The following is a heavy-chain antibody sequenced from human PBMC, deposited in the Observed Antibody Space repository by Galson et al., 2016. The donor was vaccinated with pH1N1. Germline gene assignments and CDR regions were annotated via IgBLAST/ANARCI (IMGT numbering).Heavy chain of an antibody. D-gene: IGHD6-13*01. CDR1: GFTISTYW. CDR3: ARAIAAAGSL. Sequence: SLRLSCAASGFTISTYWMTWVRQAPGKGLEWVANINQDGGKKYFVDSVKGRFTISRDNAKNSLFLQMNSLRAEDTAVYYCARAIAAAGSLWGQGTMVTVSS. J-gene: IGHJ4*02. V-gene: IGHV3-7*04. CDR2: INQDGGKK.